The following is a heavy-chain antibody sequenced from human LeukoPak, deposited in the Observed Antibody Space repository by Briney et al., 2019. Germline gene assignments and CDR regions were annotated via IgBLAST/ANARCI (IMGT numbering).Heavy chain of an antibody. CDR3: AGDIVPTRLRI. V-gene: IGHV3-30*03. J-gene: IGHJ4*02. Sequence: QPGGSLRLSCAASGFTFSSYSMNWVRQAPGKGLEWVAVISYDGSNDYYADSVKGRFSISRDNSKNTMFLQLNSLRAEDSAVYYCAGDIVPTRLRIWGQGTLVTVSS. D-gene: IGHD5-12*01. CDR2: ISYDGSND. CDR1: GFTFSSYS.